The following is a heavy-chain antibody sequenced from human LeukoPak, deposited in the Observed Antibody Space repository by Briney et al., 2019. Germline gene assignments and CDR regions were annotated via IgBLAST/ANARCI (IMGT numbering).Heavy chain of an antibody. CDR3: ARGRVVVPAAKSIYDY. CDR2: ISAYNGNT. D-gene: IGHD2-2*01. J-gene: IGHJ4*02. CDR1: GYTFTSYG. V-gene: IGHV1-18*01. Sequence: ASVKVSCKASGYTFTSYGISWVRQAPGQGLEWMGWISAYNGNTNYAQKLQGRVTMTTDTSTSTAYMELRSLRSDGTAVYYCARGRVVVPAAKSIYDYWGQGTLVTVSS.